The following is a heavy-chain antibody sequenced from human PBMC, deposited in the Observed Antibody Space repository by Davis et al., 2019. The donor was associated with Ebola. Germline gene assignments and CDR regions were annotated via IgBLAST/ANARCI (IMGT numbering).Heavy chain of an antibody. CDR3: AREQFMDYYGSGSYYNTRYYYYYMDV. V-gene: IGHV3-13*01. D-gene: IGHD3-10*01. J-gene: IGHJ6*03. CDR1: GFTFSSYD. Sequence: PGGSLRLSCAASGFTFSSYDMHWVRQATGKGLEWVSAIGTAGDTYYPGSVKGRFTISRENAKNSLYLQMNSLRAGDTAVYYCAREQFMDYYGSGSYYNTRYYYYYMDVWGKGTTVTVSS. CDR2: IGTAGDT.